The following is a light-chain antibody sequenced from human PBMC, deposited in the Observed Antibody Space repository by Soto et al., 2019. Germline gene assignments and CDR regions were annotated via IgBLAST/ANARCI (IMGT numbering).Light chain of an antibody. CDR2: GVY. Sequence: QSLLPQPASLSGSPGQTITISCTGSSDDIGTYEYISWHQHHPGKAPKLIIFGVYDRPSGISDRFSGSKSGNTASLTIFGLQVEDEAVYYCSSYTSGSTLPWVFGTGTKITGL. CDR1: SDDIGTYEY. CDR3: SSYTSGSTLPWV. J-gene: IGLJ1*01. V-gene: IGLV2-14*01.